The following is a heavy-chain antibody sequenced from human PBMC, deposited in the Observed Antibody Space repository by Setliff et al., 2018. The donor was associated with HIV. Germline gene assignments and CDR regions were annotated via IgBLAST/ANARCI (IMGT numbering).Heavy chain of an antibody. D-gene: IGHD3-10*01. CDR2: IYYSGST. J-gene: IGHJ4*02. V-gene: IGHV4-39*06. Sequence: SETLSLTCTVSGGSISSSSYYWGWIRQPPGKGLEWIGSIYYSGSTYYNPSLKSRVTLTTDTSTNTAHMELRSLTYGDTAVYFGARGWDYGVRKPEDWGQGTLVTVSS. CDR3: ARGWDYGVRKPED. CDR1: GGSISSSSYY.